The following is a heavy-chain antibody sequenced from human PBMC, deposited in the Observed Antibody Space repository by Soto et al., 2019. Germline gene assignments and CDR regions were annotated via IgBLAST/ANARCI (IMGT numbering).Heavy chain of an antibody. D-gene: IGHD3-3*01. CDR2: ISDSGGTV. CDR1: GFTFSSYE. CDR3: ARDLLHYDFWSGYSAYFYYGMDV. Sequence: GGSLRLSCAASGFTFSSYEMNWVRQAPGQGLEWVSYISDSGGTVYYADSAKGRFTVSRDNAQNSVYLQMNSLRTEDTAVYYCARDLLHYDFWSGYSAYFYYGMDVWGPGTTVTVSS. J-gene: IGHJ6*02. V-gene: IGHV3-48*03.